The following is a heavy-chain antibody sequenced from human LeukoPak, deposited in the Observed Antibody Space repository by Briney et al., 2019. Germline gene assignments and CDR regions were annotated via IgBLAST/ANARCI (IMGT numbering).Heavy chain of an antibody. D-gene: IGHD4-23*01. J-gene: IGHJ4*02. Sequence: GGSLRLSCAASGXTFDDFAMNWVRQAPGKGQEWVSLIYGDGSSTYYVDSVKGRFTISRDNSKNSLYLQMNSLRTEDTALYYCARGGGRKEYYFDSWGQGALVTVSS. V-gene: IGHV3-43*02. CDR1: GXTFDDFA. CDR3: ARGGGRKEYYFDS. CDR2: IYGDGSST.